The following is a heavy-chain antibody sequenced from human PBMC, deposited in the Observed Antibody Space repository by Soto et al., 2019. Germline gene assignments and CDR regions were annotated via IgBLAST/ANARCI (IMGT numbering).Heavy chain of an antibody. D-gene: IGHD6-19*01. CDR1: GFTFSSYA. V-gene: IGHV3-23*01. CDR2: ISGSGGST. J-gene: IGHJ3*02. Sequence: GGSLRLSCAASGFTFSSYAMSWVRQAPGKGLEWVSAISGSGGSTYYADSVKGRFTISRDNSKNTLYLQMNSLRAEDTAVYYCAKDSSSIAVAGTNAFDIWGQGTMVTVSS. CDR3: AKDSSSIAVAGTNAFDI.